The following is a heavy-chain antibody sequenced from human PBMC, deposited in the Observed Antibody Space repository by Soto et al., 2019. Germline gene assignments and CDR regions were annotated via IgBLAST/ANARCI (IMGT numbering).Heavy chain of an antibody. CDR2: IYWDDDR. Sequence: QITLKESGPTRVKPTQTLALTCNFSGFSLSTSGVGVGWIGQPPGKALECLGIIYWDDDRRYSPSLKNRLTITKDTSKNEVVLIMTNMDPDDTSTYYCARRRVGDGSGWDVGVLDYSGQGFLVTVSS. CDR1: GFSLSTSGVG. CDR3: ARRRVGDGSGWDVGVLDY. D-gene: IGHD2-15*01. V-gene: IGHV2-5*02. J-gene: IGHJ4*02.